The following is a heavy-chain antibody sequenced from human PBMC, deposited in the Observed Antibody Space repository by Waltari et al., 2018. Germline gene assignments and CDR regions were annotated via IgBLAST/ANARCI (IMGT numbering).Heavy chain of an antibody. CDR2: ISSSSSYI. D-gene: IGHD5-12*01. J-gene: IGHJ4*02. CDR1: GFTFSSYS. V-gene: IGHV3-21*01. Sequence: EVQLVESGGGLVKPGGSLRLSCAASGFTFSSYSMNWVRQAPGKGLEWVSSISSSSSYIYYADSVKGRFTISRDNAKNSLYLQMNSLRAEDTAVYYCARDIVAGLYYFDYWGQGTLVTVSS. CDR3: ARDIVAGLYYFDY.